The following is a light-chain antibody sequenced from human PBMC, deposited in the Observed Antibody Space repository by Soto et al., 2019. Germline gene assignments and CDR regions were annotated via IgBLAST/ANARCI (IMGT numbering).Light chain of an antibody. V-gene: IGLV1-40*01. Sequence: QSVLTQPPSVSGAPGQRVTISCTGSSSNIGAGYDVHWYQQLPETAPKVLIYGNSNRPSGVPDRFSGSKSGTSASLAITGLQAEDEADYYCQSYDSSLSGVVFGGGTKLTVL. CDR1: SSNIGAGYD. CDR2: GNS. J-gene: IGLJ2*01. CDR3: QSYDSSLSGVV.